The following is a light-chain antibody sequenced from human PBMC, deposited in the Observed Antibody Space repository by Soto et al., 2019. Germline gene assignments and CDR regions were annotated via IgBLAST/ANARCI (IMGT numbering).Light chain of an antibody. Sequence: IVMTQSPVTMSVSPGERATLSCRASQSISTNLAWYQQKPGQAPRLLIYGASTRATGIPARFSGGGSGTEFPLTISSLQSEDFSFYYCQHYHNWPPWTFGQGTKVETK. CDR2: GAS. CDR1: QSISTN. J-gene: IGKJ1*01. V-gene: IGKV3-15*01. CDR3: QHYHNWPPWT.